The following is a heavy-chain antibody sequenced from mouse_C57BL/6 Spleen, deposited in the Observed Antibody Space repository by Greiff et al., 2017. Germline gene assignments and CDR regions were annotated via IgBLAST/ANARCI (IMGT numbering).Heavy chain of an antibody. Sequence: QVQLQQPGAELVKPGASVKMSCKASGYTFTSYWITWVKQRPGQGLEWIGDIYPGSGSTKYNEKFKSKATRTVDTSSSTAYMQLSSLTSDDSAVYYCARSIYYCSSYLYYFDYWGQGTTLTVSS. CDR2: IYPGSGST. J-gene: IGHJ2*01. V-gene: IGHV1-55*01. CDR3: ARSIYYCSSYLYYFDY. D-gene: IGHD1-1*01. CDR1: GYTFTSYW.